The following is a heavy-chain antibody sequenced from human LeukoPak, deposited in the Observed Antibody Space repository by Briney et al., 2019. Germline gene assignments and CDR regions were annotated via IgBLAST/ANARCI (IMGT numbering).Heavy chain of an antibody. CDR2: IRYDGNLD. CDR3: AKDGDFWSGYYTGIDN. Sequence: GGSLRLSCATSGFTISSYAMHWVRQAPGKGLEWVAFIRYDGNLDYYADSVKGRFTISRDNSKNTLYLQMNGLRSDDTAVYYCAKDGDFWSGYYTGIDNWGQGTLITVSS. D-gene: IGHD3-3*01. J-gene: IGHJ4*02. V-gene: IGHV3-30*02. CDR1: GFTISSYA.